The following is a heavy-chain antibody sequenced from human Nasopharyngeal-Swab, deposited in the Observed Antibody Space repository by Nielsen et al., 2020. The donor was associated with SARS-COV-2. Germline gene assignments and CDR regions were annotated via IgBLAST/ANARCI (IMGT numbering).Heavy chain of an antibody. CDR3: ARSVGSFYGQGAFDI. CDR1: GFTFGDYA. D-gene: IGHD1-26*01. Sequence: GESLKISCTTSGFTFGDYAMSWFRQAPGKGLEWVGFIRSKTYGGAPEYAASVKGRFTISRDGAESIAYLQMNSLETEDTGVYYCARSVGSFYGQGAFDIWGQGTMVT. J-gene: IGHJ3*02. V-gene: IGHV3-49*01. CDR2: IRSKTYGGAP.